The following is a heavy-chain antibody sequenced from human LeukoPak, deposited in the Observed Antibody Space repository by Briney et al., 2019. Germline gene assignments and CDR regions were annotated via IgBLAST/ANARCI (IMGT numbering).Heavy chain of an antibody. CDR2: ISYDGSKK. Sequence: GGSLRLSCAASGFNFSYYGMHWVRQAPGRGLEWVAVISYDGSKKYYADSVKGRFTISRDNSKNTLYLQMNSLRAEDTAVYYCAKDGMAGVVDDAFDIRGQGTMVTVSS. CDR1: GFNFSYYG. V-gene: IGHV3-30*18. CDR3: AKDGMAGVVDDAFDI. D-gene: IGHD1-1*01. J-gene: IGHJ3*02.